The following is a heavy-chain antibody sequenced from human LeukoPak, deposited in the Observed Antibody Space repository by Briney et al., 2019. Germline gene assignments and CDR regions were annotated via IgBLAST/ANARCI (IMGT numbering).Heavy chain of an antibody. CDR2: INPNSGGT. CDR3: ARGHGWELPYFDY. CDR1: GYTFTGYY. D-gene: IGHD1-26*01. J-gene: IGHJ4*02. Sequence: ASVNVSCRASGYTFTGYYMHWVRQAPGQGLEWMGWINPNSGGTNYAQKFQGRVTMTRDTSISTAYMELSRLRSDDTAVYYCARGHGWELPYFDYWGQGTLVTVSS. V-gene: IGHV1-2*02.